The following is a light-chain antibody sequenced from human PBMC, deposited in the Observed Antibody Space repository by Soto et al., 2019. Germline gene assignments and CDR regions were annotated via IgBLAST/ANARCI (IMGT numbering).Light chain of an antibody. J-gene: IGKJ4*01. V-gene: IGKV3-15*01. CDR1: QSVSSN. CDR3: QQYSNWRLVT. Sequence: EIVMTQSPATLSVSPGERATLSCRASQSVSSNLAWYQQKPGQGPRLLIYGASSRATGIPARFSGSGSGTEFTLTISSLQSEDFAVYYCQQYSNWRLVTFGGGTKVEIK. CDR2: GAS.